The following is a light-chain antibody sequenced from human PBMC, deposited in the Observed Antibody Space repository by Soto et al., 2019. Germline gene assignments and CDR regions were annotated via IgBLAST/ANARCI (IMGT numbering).Light chain of an antibody. J-gene: IGLJ3*02. CDR2: GVT. Sequence: QSALAQPASVSGSPGQSITISCSGTTNDVGGYNYVSWYQQHPGKAPKLLIYGVTDRPSGVSSRFSGSKSGNAASLTISGLRAEDEGDDYCSSYTSSYTWVFGGGTKVTVL. V-gene: IGLV2-14*03. CDR3: SSYTSSYTWV. CDR1: TNDVGGYNY.